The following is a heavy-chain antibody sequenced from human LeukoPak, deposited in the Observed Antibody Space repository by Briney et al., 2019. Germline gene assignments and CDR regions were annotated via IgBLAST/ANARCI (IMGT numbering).Heavy chain of an antibody. D-gene: IGHD1-26*01. J-gene: IGHJ6*03. Sequence: GGSLRLSCAASGFTFDDYAMHWVRQAPGKGLEWVSLISWDGGSTYYADSVKGRFTISRDNSKNSLYLQMNSLRAEDTALYYCAKDGGVVGATGEYYYYMDVWGKGTTVTVSS. V-gene: IGHV3-43D*03. CDR2: ISWDGGST. CDR3: AKDGGVVGATGEYYYYMDV. CDR1: GFTFDDYA.